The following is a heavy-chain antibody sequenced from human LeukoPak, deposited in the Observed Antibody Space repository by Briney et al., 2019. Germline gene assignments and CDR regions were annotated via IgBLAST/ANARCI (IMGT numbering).Heavy chain of an antibody. CDR2: ISSSSSTI. V-gene: IGHV3-48*01. CDR1: GFTFSSFS. CDR3: ARRSAAKDAFDI. D-gene: IGHD6-25*01. J-gene: IGHJ3*02. Sequence: GGSLRLSCAASGFTFSSFSMNWVRQAPGKGLEWVSYISSSSSTIYYADSVKGRFTISRDNAKNSLYLQLNSLRAEDTAVYYCARRSAAKDAFDIWGQGTMVTVSS.